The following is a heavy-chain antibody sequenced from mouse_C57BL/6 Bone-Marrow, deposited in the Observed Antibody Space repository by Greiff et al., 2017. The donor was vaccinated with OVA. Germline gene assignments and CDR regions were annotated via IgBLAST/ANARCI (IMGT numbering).Heavy chain of an antibody. CDR2: INYDGSST. CDR1: GFTFSDYY. V-gene: IGHV5-16*01. CDR3: AREIDGSSYYWYFDV. J-gene: IGHJ1*03. Sequence: EVQLMESEGGLVQPGSSMKLSCTASGFTFSDYYMAWVRQVPEKGLEWVANINYDGSSTNYLDSLKSRFIFSRDNAKNILYLQMSSLKSYDTASYYCAREIDGSSYYWYFDVWGTGTTVTGSS. D-gene: IGHD1-1*01.